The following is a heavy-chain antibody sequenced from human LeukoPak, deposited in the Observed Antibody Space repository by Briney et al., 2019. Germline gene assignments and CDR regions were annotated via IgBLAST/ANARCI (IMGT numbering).Heavy chain of an antibody. J-gene: IGHJ4*02. D-gene: IGHD6-6*01. CDR3: AGAFVAARQEGFDY. CDR1: GGTFSSYA. CDR2: IIPIFGTA. V-gene: IGHV1-69*05. Sequence: ASVKVSCKASGGTFSSYAISWVRQAPGQGLAWMGGIIPIFGTANYAQKFQGRVTITTDESTSTAYMELSSLRSEDTAVYYCAGAFVAARQEGFDYWGQGTLVTVSS.